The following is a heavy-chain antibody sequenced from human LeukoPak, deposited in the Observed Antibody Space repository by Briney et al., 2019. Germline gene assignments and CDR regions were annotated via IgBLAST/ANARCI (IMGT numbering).Heavy chain of an antibody. Sequence: PSETLSLTCTVSGGSLTSDHWNWIRQPPGKGLEWIGCIYYSGNTYCNPSLKSRVTISVDMSKNQFSLRLTSVTAADTAVYYCARKNDFDIWGQGTLVTVSS. D-gene: IGHD2/OR15-2a*01. J-gene: IGHJ3*02. CDR3: ARKNDFDI. CDR1: GGSLTSDH. V-gene: IGHV4-59*01. CDR2: IYYSGNT.